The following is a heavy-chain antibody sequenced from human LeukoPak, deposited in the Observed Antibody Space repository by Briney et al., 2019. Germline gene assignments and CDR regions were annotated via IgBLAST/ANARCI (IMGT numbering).Heavy chain of an antibody. CDR2: IYYSGST. Sequence: PSETLSLTCTVSGGSISSYYWSWIQQPPGKGLEWIGYIYYSGSTNYNPSLKSRVTISVDTSKNQFSLKLSSVTAADTAVYYCARLDSSGYYGYWGQGTLVTVSS. V-gene: IGHV4-59*08. CDR3: ARLDSSGYYGY. J-gene: IGHJ4*02. CDR1: GGSISSYY. D-gene: IGHD3-22*01.